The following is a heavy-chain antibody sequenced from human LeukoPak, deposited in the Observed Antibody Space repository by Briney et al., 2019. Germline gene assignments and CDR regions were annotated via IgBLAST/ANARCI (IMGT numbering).Heavy chain of an antibody. J-gene: IGHJ4*02. D-gene: IGHD3-3*01. Sequence: PGCSLRLSCAASGFTFSSYAMSWVRQAPGKGLEWVSAISGSGGSTYYADSVKGRFTISRDNSKNTLYLQMNSLRAEDTAVYYCAKGGGITIFGVAPNLDYWGQGTLVTVSS. V-gene: IGHV3-23*01. CDR1: GFTFSSYA. CDR3: AKGGGITIFGVAPNLDY. CDR2: ISGSGGST.